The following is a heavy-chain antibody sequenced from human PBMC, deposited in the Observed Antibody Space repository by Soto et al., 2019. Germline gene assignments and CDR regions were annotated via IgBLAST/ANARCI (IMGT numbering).Heavy chain of an antibody. J-gene: IGHJ5*02. CDR1: GGSISSYY. Sequence: SETLSLTCTVSGGSISSYYWSWIRQPAGKGLEWIGRIYTSGSTNHNPSLKSRVTMSVDTSKNQFSLKLSSVTAADTAVYYCERDLDLAYYVSGSQMYHWGQGTLVTVSS. V-gene: IGHV4-4*07. D-gene: IGHD3-10*01. CDR3: ERDLDLAYYVSGSQMYH. CDR2: IYTSGST.